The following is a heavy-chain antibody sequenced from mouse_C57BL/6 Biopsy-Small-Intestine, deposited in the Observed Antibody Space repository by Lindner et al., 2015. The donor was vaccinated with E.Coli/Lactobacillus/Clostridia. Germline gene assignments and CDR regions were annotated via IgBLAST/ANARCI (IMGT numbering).Heavy chain of an antibody. CDR3: ARSDITTVVATPYWYFDV. J-gene: IGHJ1*03. Sequence: EVQLQESGPVLVKPGASVKMSCKASGYTFTDYHMNWVKQSHGKSLEWIGVINPYNGGTSYNQKFKGKATLTVDKSSSTAYMELNSLTSEDSAVYYCARSDITTVVATPYWYFDVWGTGTTVTVSS. V-gene: IGHV1-19*01. CDR2: INPYNGGT. CDR1: GYTFTDYH. D-gene: IGHD1-1*01.